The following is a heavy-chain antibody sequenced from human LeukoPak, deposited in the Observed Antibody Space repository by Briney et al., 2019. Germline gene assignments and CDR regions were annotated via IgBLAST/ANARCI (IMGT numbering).Heavy chain of an antibody. D-gene: IGHD3-16*01. V-gene: IGHV3-30*04. CDR1: GFTCSSYA. Sequence: PGGSLRLSCAASGFTCSSYAMQWVRQAPGKGLEWVAVISYDGSNKYYADSVKGRFTISRDNSKNTLYLQMKSLRAEDAAVYYCARPYYDYVWAYGMDVWGQGTTVTVSS. CDR3: ARPYYDYVWAYGMDV. J-gene: IGHJ6*02. CDR2: ISYDGSNK.